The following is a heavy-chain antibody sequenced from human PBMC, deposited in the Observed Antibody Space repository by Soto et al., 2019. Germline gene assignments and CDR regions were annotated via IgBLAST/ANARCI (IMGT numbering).Heavy chain of an antibody. CDR3: VRGRRGDP. V-gene: IGHV4-34*01. CDR2: IHHSGST. D-gene: IGHD3-10*01. CDR1: GGSFTAYY. Sequence: WETLSLTCAVSGGSFTAYYWSWVRQSPDMRLEWIGEIHHSGSTTYNPSLESRVTISVDTSKRQFSLKLTSVTAADTAVYYCVRGRRGDPWGQGTLVTVSS. J-gene: IGHJ5*02.